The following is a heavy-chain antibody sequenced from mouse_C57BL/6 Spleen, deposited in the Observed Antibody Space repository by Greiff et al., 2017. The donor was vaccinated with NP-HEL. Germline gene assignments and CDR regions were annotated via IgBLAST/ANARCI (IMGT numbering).Heavy chain of an antibody. CDR2: ICYGGSYP. J-gene: IGHJ1*03. CDR1: GFTFSSYA. Sequence: EVMLVESGGGLVKPGGSLKLLRAASGFTFSSYANSWVRQTPEKRPEWVATICYGGSYPYLPDNVKGRFPISRDNAKNNLYLQMSQLKSEDTAMYSCARDLYCGSSYWYFDDWGTGTTVTVSS. CDR3: ARDLYCGSSYWYFDD. V-gene: IGHV5-4*01. D-gene: IGHD1-1*01.